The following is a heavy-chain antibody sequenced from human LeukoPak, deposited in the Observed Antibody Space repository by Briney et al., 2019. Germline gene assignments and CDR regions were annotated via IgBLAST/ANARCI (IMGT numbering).Heavy chain of an antibody. CDR2: MYTSGST. D-gene: IGHD3-9*01. Sequence: SETLSLTCTVSGASISNYYWSWIRQPAGKGLEWIGRMYTSGSTNYNPSLKSRVTMSVDTSKNQFSLKLSSVTAADTAVYYCARLTGYSSESWFDPWGQGTLVTVSS. CDR3: ARLTGYSSESWFDP. J-gene: IGHJ5*02. CDR1: GASISNYY. V-gene: IGHV4-4*07.